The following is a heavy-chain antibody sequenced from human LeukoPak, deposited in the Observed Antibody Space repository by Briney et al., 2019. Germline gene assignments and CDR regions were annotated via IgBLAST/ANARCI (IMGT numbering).Heavy chain of an antibody. J-gene: IGHJ6*03. Sequence: QPGGSLRLSCAASGFTFSRYAMHWVRQAPGKGLEHVSTISYNGDGTDYANSVKGRFTISRGNSKNTLSLQVGSLRPEDMAVYYCARGHFWSGYSYQDYYYYMDVWGKGTTVTVSS. V-gene: IGHV3-64*01. CDR1: GFTFSRYA. CDR2: ISYNGDGT. CDR3: ARGHFWSGYSYQDYYYYMDV. D-gene: IGHD3-3*02.